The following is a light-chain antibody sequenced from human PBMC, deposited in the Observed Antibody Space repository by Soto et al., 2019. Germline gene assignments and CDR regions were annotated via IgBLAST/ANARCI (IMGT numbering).Light chain of an antibody. CDR2: GAS. CDR3: QHYTNGLAWT. V-gene: IGKV3-15*01. Sequence: TQSSSDMRLPPQERATLPCRASQSVSSNLAWYQQKPGQTARLLIYGASTRATGIPARFSGSGSETEFTLTITSLPSEDFAVCYCQHYTNGLAWTFGEGTKVDIK. J-gene: IGKJ1*01. CDR1: QSVSSN.